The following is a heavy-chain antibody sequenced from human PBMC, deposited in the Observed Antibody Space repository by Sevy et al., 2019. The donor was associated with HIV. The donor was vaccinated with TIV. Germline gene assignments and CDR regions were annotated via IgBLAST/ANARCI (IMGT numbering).Heavy chain of an antibody. V-gene: IGHV3-23*01. CDR1: GFTFSSYA. D-gene: IGHD3-3*02. CDR2: ISGSGGST. CDR3: AKIRSTSLDAFDI. Sequence: GGSLRLSCAASGFTFSSYAMSWVRQAPGKGLEWVSGISGSGGSTYYADSVKGRFTISRDNSKNTLYLQMNSLRAEDMAVYYCAKIRSTSLDAFDIWGQGTMVTVSS. J-gene: IGHJ3*02.